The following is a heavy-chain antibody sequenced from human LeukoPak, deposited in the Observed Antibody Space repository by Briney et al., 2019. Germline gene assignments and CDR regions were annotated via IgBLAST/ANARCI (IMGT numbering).Heavy chain of an antibody. CDR1: GYTFTIYG. Sequence: ASVKVSFTASGYTFTIYGFSWVRQAPGQGLEWMGWISTYYGNTNYAQTLQDRVTITTDTSTSTAYMELTSLRSDDTAVYYCARVYSTNYYGSGDRPFLFDYWGQGTVVTVSS. J-gene: IGHJ4*02. D-gene: IGHD3-10*01. CDR2: ISTYYGNT. V-gene: IGHV1-18*01. CDR3: ARVYSTNYYGSGDRPFLFDY.